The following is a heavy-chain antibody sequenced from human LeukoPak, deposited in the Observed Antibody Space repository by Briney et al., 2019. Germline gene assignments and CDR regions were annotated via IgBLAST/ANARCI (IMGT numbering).Heavy chain of an antibody. V-gene: IGHV1-69*13. CDR2: IIPIFGTA. CDR1: GGTFSSYA. D-gene: IGHD2-2*01. J-gene: IGHJ5*02. Sequence: ASVKVSCKASGGTFSSYAISWVRQAPGQGLEWMGGIIPIFGTANYAQKFQGRVTITADESTSTAYIELSSLRSEDTAVYYCARALVVVPAADNWFDPWGQGTLVTVSS. CDR3: ARALVVVPAADNWFDP.